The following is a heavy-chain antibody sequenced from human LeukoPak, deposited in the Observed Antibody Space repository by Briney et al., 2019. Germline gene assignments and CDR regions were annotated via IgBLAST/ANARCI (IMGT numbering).Heavy chain of an antibody. CDR3: ARALGATTPPFDY. CDR2: INHSGST. J-gene: IGHJ4*02. V-gene: IGHV4-34*01. D-gene: IGHD1-26*01. Sequence: SETLSLTCNVSSGSLRENYWSWIRQSPGKGLEWIGEINHSGSTNYNPSLKSRVTISVDTSKNQFSLKLSSVTAADTAVYYCARALGATTPPFDYWGQGTLVTVSS. CDR1: SGSLRENY.